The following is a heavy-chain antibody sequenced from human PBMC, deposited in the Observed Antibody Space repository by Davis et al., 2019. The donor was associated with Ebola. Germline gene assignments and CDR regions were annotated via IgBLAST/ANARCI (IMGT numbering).Heavy chain of an antibody. Sequence: GESLKISCAASGFTVSSNYMNWVRQAPGKGLEWVSVIYSDGSTYYADSVKGRFTISRDNAKNTLYLQMNSLRVEDTAVYFCARGGAVAPDWGPGTLVTVSS. CDR1: GFTVSSNY. CDR2: IYSDGST. V-gene: IGHV3-53*01. D-gene: IGHD4-23*01. J-gene: IGHJ4*02. CDR3: ARGGAVAPD.